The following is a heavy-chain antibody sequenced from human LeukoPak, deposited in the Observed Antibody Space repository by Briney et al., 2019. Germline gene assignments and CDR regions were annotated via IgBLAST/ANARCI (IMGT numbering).Heavy chain of an antibody. CDR3: AKEPYSSSWTGYNWFDP. CDR2: ISGSGGST. J-gene: IGHJ5*02. V-gene: IGHV3-23*01. D-gene: IGHD6-13*01. CDR1: GFTFSSYA. Sequence: GGSLRLSCAASGFTFSSYAMSWVRQAPGKGLEWVSAISGSGGSTYYADSVKGRFTISRDNSKNTLYLQMNSLRAEDTAVYYCAKEPYSSSWTGYNWFDPWGQGTLVTASS.